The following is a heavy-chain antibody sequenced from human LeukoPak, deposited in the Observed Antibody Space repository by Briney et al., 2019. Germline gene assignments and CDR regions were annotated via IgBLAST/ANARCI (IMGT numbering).Heavy chain of an antibody. CDR3: ARGRRWDLLVSLIDASDI. J-gene: IGHJ3*02. V-gene: IGHV3-53*01. Sequence: GGSLRLSCAASGFSVSSNFTTWVRQAPGKGLEWLSVIFSGGSTYYADSVKGRFTISRDNSKNTLYLQMSSLRAEDTAVYFCARGRRWDLLVSLIDASDIWGQGTMVTVSS. CDR2: IFSGGST. D-gene: IGHD4-23*01. CDR1: GFSVSSNF.